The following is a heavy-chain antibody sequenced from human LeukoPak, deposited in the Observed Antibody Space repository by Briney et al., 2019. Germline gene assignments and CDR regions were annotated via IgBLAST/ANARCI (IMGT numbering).Heavy chain of an antibody. D-gene: IGHD5-18*01. CDR1: GGSISSTNFC. CDR2: LYYNENT. V-gene: IGHV4-39*07. CDR3: ARVSTWIQLWSRFDY. J-gene: IGHJ4*02. Sequence: SETLSLTCTVSGGSISSTNFCWGWIRQPPGKGLEWIGNLYYNENTQYNPSLKSRVTISIDTSKRQFSLNVSSVTAAETAVYYCARVSTWIQLWSRFDYWGQGTLVTVSS.